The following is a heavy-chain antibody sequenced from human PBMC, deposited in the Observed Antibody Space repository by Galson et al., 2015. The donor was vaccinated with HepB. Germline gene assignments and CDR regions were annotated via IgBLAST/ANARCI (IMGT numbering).Heavy chain of an antibody. J-gene: IGHJ4*02. CDR3: ARTPGYSSSWYDY. CDR2: ISGSGGST. Sequence: SLRLSCAASGFTFSSYAMSWVRQAPGKGLEWVSAISGSGGSTYYADSVKGRFTISRDNSKNTLYLQMNSLRAEDTAVYYCARTPGYSSSWYDYWGQGTLVTVSS. D-gene: IGHD6-13*01. V-gene: IGHV3-23*01. CDR1: GFTFSSYA.